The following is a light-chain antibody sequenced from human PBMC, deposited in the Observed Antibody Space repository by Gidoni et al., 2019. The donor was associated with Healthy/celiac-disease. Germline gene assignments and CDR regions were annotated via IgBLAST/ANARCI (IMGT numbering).Light chain of an antibody. CDR2: DAS. Sequence: EIVLTQSPATLSLSPGERATLSCTASQSLSSYLAWYQQKPGQAPRLLIYDASNRATGIPARFSGSGSGTDFTLTISSLEPEDFAVYYCQQRSNWPAFGQGTRLEIK. CDR3: QQRSNWPA. J-gene: IGKJ5*01. CDR1: QSLSSY. V-gene: IGKV3-11*01.